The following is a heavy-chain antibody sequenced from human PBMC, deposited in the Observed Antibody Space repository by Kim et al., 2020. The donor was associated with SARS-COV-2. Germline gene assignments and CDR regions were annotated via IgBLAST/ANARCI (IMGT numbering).Heavy chain of an antibody. CDR1: GFTVSSNY. CDR3: ARDGGYSGYDDYYFDY. V-gene: IGHV3-66*01. CDR2: IYSGGST. D-gene: IGHD5-12*01. Sequence: GGSLRLSCAASGFTVSSNYMSWVRQAPGKGLEWVSVIYSGGSTYYADSVKGRFTISRDNSKNTLYLQMNSLRVEDTAVYYCARDGGYSGYDDYYFDYWGQGTLVTVSS. J-gene: IGHJ4*02.